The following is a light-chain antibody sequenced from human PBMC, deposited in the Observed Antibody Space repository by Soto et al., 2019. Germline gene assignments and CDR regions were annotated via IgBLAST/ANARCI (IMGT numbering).Light chain of an antibody. CDR3: SSYTSSSTYV. CDR1: SSDVGGYNY. V-gene: IGLV2-14*01. Sequence: QSVLTQPASVSGSPGQSSTISFTGTSSDVGGYNYVSWYQQHPGKAPKLMIYEVNDRPSGVSNRFSGSKSGNTASLTISGLQAEDEADYYCSSYTSSSTYVFGTGTKV. J-gene: IGLJ1*01. CDR2: EVN.